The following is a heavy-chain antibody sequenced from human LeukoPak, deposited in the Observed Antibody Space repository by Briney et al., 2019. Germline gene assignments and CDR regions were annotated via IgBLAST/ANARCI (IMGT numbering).Heavy chain of an antibody. J-gene: IGHJ5*02. V-gene: IGHV5-51*01. CDR3: ARRGDSSGYSFDP. CDR2: IYPGDSGT. Sequence: GESLKISCKGSGYSFTNYWIGWVRQMPGKGLEWMGIIYPGDSGTRYSPSFQGQVTISADKSISTAYLQWSSLKASDTAMYYCARRGDSSGYSFDPWGQGTLVTVSS. CDR1: GYSFTNYW. D-gene: IGHD3-22*01.